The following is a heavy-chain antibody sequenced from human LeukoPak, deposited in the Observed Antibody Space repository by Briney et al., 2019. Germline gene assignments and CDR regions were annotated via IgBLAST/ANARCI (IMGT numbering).Heavy chain of an antibody. CDR1: GFTFSNYG. J-gene: IGHJ4*02. V-gene: IGHV3-33*06. CDR3: ANNFDY. Sequence: GGSLSLSCAASGFTFSNYGMHWVRQAPGKGLEWVAVIWYDGSNKYYADSVKGRFTISRDNSKNMLYLQMNSLRAEDTAVYYCANNFDYWGQGTLVTVSS. CDR2: IWYDGSNK.